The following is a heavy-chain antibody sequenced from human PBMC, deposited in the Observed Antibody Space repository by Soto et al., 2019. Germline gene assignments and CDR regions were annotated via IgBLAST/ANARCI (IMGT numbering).Heavy chain of an antibody. Sequence: WETLSLTCTVSGGSTSSSSYYWSWIRQPPGKGLEWIGYIYYSGSTNYNPSLKSRVTISVDTSKNQFSLKLSSVTAADTAVYYCARNFVTCGGDSYSAVHPWGQGTLVTVYS. CDR1: GGSTSSSSYY. CDR3: ARNFVTCGGDSYSAVHP. D-gene: IGHD2-21*02. V-gene: IGHV4-61*01. CDR2: IYYSGST. J-gene: IGHJ5*02.